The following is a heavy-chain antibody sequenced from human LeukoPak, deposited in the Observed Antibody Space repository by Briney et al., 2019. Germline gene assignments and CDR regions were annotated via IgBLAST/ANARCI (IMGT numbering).Heavy chain of an antibody. J-gene: IGHJ4*02. Sequence: GGSLRLSCSASGFTFSSYAMRWVRQAPGKGLEYVSAISSNGGSTYYADSVKGRFTISRDNAKDSLYLQMNSLRAEDTAVYYCARDYEIYWGQGTLVTVSS. V-gene: IGHV3-64*04. CDR1: GFTFSSYA. D-gene: IGHD5-12*01. CDR3: ARDYEIY. CDR2: ISSNGGST.